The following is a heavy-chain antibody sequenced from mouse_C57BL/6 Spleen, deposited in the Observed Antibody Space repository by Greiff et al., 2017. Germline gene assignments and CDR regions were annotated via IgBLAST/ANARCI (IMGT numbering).Heavy chain of an antibody. V-gene: IGHV5-4*01. D-gene: IGHD1-1*01. CDR2: ISDGGSYT. J-gene: IGHJ1*03. CDR3: ARDLDTTVPYWYCDV. CDR1: GFTFSSYA. Sequence: DVKLVESGGGLVKPGGSLKLSCAASGFTFSSYAMSWVRQTPEKRLEWGATISDGGSYTYYPANVRGRFTISRDNAKNNLYLQMRHLKSEDTAMYYVARDLDTTVPYWYCDVWGTGTTVTVSS.